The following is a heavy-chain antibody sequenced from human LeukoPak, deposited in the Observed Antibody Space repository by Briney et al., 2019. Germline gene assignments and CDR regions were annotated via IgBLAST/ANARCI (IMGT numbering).Heavy chain of an antibody. D-gene: IGHD3-10*01. V-gene: IGHV1-69*06. Sequence: ASVKVSCKASGYTFASYAISWVRQAPGQGLEWMGGIIPIFGTANYAQKFQGRVTITADKSTSTAYMELSSLRSEDTAVYYCARGPSITMVRGGQWYYYMDVWGKGTTVTISS. CDR3: ARGPSITMVRGGQWYYYMDV. CDR2: IIPIFGTA. J-gene: IGHJ6*03. CDR1: GYTFASYA.